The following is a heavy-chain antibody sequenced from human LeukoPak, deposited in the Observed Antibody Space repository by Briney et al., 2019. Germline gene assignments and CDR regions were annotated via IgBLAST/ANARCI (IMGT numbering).Heavy chain of an antibody. Sequence: ASVKVSCKASGYTLTSYYMHWVRQAPGQGLEWMGIINPSGGSTSYAQKFQGRVTMTRDTSTSTVYMELSSLRSEDTAVYYCARDRSPVVVPAANVWGYWGQGTLVTVSS. CDR2: INPSGGST. CDR1: GYTLTSYY. CDR3: ARDRSPVVVPAANVWGY. J-gene: IGHJ4*02. D-gene: IGHD2-2*01. V-gene: IGHV1-46*01.